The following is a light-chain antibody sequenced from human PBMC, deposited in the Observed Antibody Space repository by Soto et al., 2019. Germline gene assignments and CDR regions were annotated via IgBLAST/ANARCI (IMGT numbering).Light chain of an antibody. J-gene: IGLJ2*01. CDR1: SSDVGGYNY. Sequence: QSALTQPPSASGSPGQSVTISCTGTSSDVGGYNYVSWYQQHPGKAPKLMIYEVNKRPSGVPDRVSGSKSGNTASLTVSGLQAEDEADYYCSSYGGSNNLLFGGVTKLTVL. V-gene: IGLV2-8*01. CDR2: EVN. CDR3: SSYGGSNNLL.